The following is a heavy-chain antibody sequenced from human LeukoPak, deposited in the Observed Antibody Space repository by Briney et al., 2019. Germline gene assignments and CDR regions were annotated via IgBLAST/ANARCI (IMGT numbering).Heavy chain of an antibody. CDR3: AGYITIPPWVNWFDP. V-gene: IGHV4-59*12. Sequence: SETLSLTCTVSGGSISSYYWSWIRQPPGKGLEWIGYIYYSGSTNYNPSLKSRVTISVDTSKNQFSLKLSSVTAADTAAYYCAGYITIPPWVNWFDPWGQGTLVTVSS. D-gene: IGHD3-3*01. CDR2: IYYSGST. J-gene: IGHJ5*02. CDR1: GGSISSYY.